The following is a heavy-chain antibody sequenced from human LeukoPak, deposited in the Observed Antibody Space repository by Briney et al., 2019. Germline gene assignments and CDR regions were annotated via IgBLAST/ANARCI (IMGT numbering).Heavy chain of an antibody. Sequence: GGSLTLSCTPTGTLICTFAMSWLRQAPGKGLERVSYMSGSGGSTYYADSVKGRFTISRDNSENTLYLQMNSLRAEDTAMYYCERDGVSGWYALHYWGQGTLVTVSS. D-gene: IGHD6-19*01. CDR1: GTLICTFA. V-gene: IGHV3-23*01. CDR2: MSGSGGST. J-gene: IGHJ4*02. CDR3: ERDGVSGWYALHY.